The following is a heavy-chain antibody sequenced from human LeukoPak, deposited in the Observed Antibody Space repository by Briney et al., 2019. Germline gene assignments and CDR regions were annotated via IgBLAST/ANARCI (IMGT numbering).Heavy chain of an antibody. D-gene: IGHD3-10*02. CDR2: INSDGSST. CDR3: ARGYYYIPFDY. Sequence: GGSLRLSCAASGFTFSSYWMHWVRQAPGKGLVWVSRINSDGSSTRYADSVKGRFTISGDNAKNTLYLQMNGLRAEDTAVYYCARGYYYIPFDYWGQGTLVTVSS. CDR1: GFTFSSYW. J-gene: IGHJ4*02. V-gene: IGHV3-74*01.